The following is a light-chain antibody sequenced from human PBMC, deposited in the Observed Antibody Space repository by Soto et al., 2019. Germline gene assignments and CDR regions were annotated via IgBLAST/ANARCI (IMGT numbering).Light chain of an antibody. CDR2: VES. CDR3: QQSYTTPLT. CDR1: QNINNY. Sequence: DVQVTQSPSSLSASVGDRVTITCRASQNINNYLNWYQQKPGKAPKLLISVESNLQSGVPSRFSGRGSGTEFTLTISSLQPEDFANYYCQQSYTTPLTFGGGTKVDIK. J-gene: IGKJ4*01. V-gene: IGKV1-39*01.